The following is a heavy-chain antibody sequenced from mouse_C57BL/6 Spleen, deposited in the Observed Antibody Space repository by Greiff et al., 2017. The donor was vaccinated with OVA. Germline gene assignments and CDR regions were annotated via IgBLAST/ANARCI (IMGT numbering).Heavy chain of an antibody. Sequence: EVQRVESGGDLVKPGGSLKLSCAASGFTFSSYGMSWVRQTPDKRLEWVATISSGGSYTYYPDSVKGRFTISRDNAKNTLYLQMSSLKSEDTAMYYCARPETAQAPWFAYWGQGTLVTVSA. CDR3: ARPETAQAPWFAY. CDR1: GFTFSSYG. CDR2: ISSGGSYT. J-gene: IGHJ3*01. D-gene: IGHD3-2*02. V-gene: IGHV5-6*01.